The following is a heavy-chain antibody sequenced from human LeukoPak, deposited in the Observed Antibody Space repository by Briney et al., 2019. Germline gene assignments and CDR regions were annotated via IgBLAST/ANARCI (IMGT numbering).Heavy chain of an antibody. CDR1: GGSISSYY. Sequence: PSETLSLTCTVSGGSISSYYWSWIRQPPGKRLEWIGYSSYSGSTNYSPSLKSRVTLLVDTSKNQFSLNLFSVTAADTAVYYCARGTDYGDSWGQGTLVTVSS. V-gene: IGHV4-59*01. CDR2: SSYSGST. D-gene: IGHD2-2*01. J-gene: IGHJ4*02. CDR3: ARGTDYGDS.